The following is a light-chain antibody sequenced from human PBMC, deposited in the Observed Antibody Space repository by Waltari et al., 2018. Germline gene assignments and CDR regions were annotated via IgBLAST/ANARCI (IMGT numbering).Light chain of an antibody. J-gene: IGKJ1*01. CDR3: MQGTQWPWT. Sequence: DVVMTQSPPSLPVTLGQPASISCRSSQSLVDSDGHTYLNWFHQRPGKSPRRLIYKVSSRDSGVTERFSGSGSGTDFTLKISRVEAEDVGVYYCMQGTQWPWTFGQGTKVEIK. V-gene: IGKV2-30*01. CDR1: QSLVDSDGHTY. CDR2: KVS.